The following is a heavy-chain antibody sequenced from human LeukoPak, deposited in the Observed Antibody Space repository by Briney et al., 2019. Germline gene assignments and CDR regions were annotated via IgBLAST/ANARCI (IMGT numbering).Heavy chain of an antibody. Sequence: PGGSLRLSCTASGFNFSTYWMHWVRQVPGKGLVWVSRIKTDGSSTYYADSVKGRFTISRDNSKNTFYLQMNSLRVEDTAIYYCAKGASVWYMSECDHWGQGALVTVSS. CDR3: AKGASVWYMSECDH. J-gene: IGHJ4*02. CDR1: GFNFSTYW. V-gene: IGHV3-74*01. D-gene: IGHD6-19*01. CDR2: IKTDGSST.